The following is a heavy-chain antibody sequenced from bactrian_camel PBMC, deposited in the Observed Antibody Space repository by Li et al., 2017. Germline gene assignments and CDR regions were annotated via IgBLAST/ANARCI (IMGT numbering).Heavy chain of an antibody. Sequence: HVQLVESGGGSVQPGGPLRLSCDASGYTYSSNCMGWFRQAPGKEREAVATFNRDSSTSYADSVKGRFTISKDNALNTLYLQLNSLQTEDTAMYYCATQDGGTWYVRHSYWGQGTQVTVS. CDR2: FNRDSST. CDR1: GYTYSSNC. J-gene: IGHJ4*01. D-gene: IGHD6*01. V-gene: IGHV3S53*01. CDR3: ATQDGGTWYVRHSY.